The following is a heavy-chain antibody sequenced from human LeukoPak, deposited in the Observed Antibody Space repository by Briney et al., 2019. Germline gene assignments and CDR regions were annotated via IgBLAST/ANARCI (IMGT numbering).Heavy chain of an antibody. CDR2: IWFDGTNK. CDR3: AKTLSNPYYDFWSGPFDY. J-gene: IGHJ4*02. V-gene: IGHV3-33*06. CDR1: GFTFNSYA. Sequence: GGSLRLSCAASGFTFNSYAMHWVRQAPGKGLEWVAGIWFDGTNKFHADSVKGRFTISRDNSKNTLYLQMDSLRAGDTAVYYCAKTLSNPYYDFWSGPFDYWGQGTLVTVSS. D-gene: IGHD3-3*01.